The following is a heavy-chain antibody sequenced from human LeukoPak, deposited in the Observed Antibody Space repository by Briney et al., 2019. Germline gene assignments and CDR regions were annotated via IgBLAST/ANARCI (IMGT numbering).Heavy chain of an antibody. CDR1: GFTFSSHR. J-gene: IGHJ5*02. CDR2: ISSSRSYI. CDR3: ARDLPVSASNWFDP. Sequence: GGSLILSCAASGFTFSSHRTNWVRQAPGKGLEWVSSISSSRSYIYYADSVKGRFTISRDNAKNSLYLQMNSLRAEDTAVYYCARDLPVSASNWFDPWGQGTLVTVSS. V-gene: IGHV3-21*01.